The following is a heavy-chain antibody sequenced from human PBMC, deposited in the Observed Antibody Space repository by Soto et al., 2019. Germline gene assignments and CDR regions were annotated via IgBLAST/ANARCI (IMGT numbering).Heavy chain of an antibody. CDR3: ARDIPSAPWVTMIVVVHTDAFDI. CDR2: ISGSSSYI. V-gene: IGHV3-21*01. D-gene: IGHD3-22*01. Sequence: GGSLRLSCAASGFTFSSYSMNWVRQAPGKGLEWVSSISGSSSYIYYADSVKGRFTISRDNAKNSLYLQMNSLRAEDTAVYYCARDIPSAPWVTMIVVVHTDAFDIWGQGTMVTVSS. J-gene: IGHJ3*02. CDR1: GFTFSSYS.